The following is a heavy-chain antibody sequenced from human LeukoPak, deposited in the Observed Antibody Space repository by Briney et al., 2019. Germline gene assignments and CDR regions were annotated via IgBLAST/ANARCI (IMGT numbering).Heavy chain of an antibody. J-gene: IGHJ4*02. CDR1: GFTFSSYG. CDR2: ISYDGSNK. D-gene: IGHD2-2*01. Sequence: PGGSLRLSCAAFGFTFSSYGMHWVRQAPGKGLEWVAVISYDGSNKYYADSVKGRFTISRDNSKNTLYLQMNSLRAEDTAVYYCAKKGDIVVVPAASEPLDYWGQGTLVTVSS. V-gene: IGHV3-30*18. CDR3: AKKGDIVVVPAASEPLDY.